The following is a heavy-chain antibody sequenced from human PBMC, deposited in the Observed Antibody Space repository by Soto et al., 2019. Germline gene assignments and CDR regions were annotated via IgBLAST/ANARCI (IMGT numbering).Heavy chain of an antibody. CDR3: ARARITMVRGVIPYYYYGMDV. Sequence: SETLSLTCAVYGGSFSGYYWSWIRQPPGKGLEWIGEINHSGSTNYNPSLKSRVTISVDTSKNQFSLKLSSVTAADTAVYYCARARITMVRGVIPYYYYGMDVWGQGTTVTVSS. CDR1: GGSFSGYY. CDR2: INHSGST. V-gene: IGHV4-34*01. D-gene: IGHD3-10*01. J-gene: IGHJ6*02.